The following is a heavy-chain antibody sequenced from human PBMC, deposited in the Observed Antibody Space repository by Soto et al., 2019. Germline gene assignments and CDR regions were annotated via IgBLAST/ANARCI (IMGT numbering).Heavy chain of an antibody. CDR2: IIPIFGTA. CDR1: GGPFISYA. V-gene: IGHV1-69*06. CDR3: ARGSSWYDENWFDP. D-gene: IGHD6-13*01. Sequence: GXSVKVSCKASGGPFISYAIIWVRQAPGQGLEWMGGIIPIFGTANYAQKFQGRVTITADKSTSTAYMELSSLRSEDTAVYYCARGSSWYDENWFDPWGQGTLVTVSS. J-gene: IGHJ5*02.